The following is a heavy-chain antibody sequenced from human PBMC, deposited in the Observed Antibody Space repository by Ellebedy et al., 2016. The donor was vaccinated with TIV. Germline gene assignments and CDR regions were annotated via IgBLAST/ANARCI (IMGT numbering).Heavy chain of an antibody. CDR3: ARSIVVVPAAINGSYYYYMDV. CDR2: MNPNSGNT. V-gene: IGHV1-8*01. J-gene: IGHJ6*03. D-gene: IGHD2-2*02. CDR1: GYTFTSYD. Sequence: ASVKVSXXASGYTFTSYDINWVRQATGQGLEWMGWMNPNSGNTGYAQKFQGRVTMTRNTSISTAYMELSSLRSEDTAVYYCARSIVVVPAAINGSYYYYMDVWGKGTTVTVSS.